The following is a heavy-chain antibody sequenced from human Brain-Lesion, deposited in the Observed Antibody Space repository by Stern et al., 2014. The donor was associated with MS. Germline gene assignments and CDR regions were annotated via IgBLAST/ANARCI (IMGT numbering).Heavy chain of an antibody. J-gene: IGHJ5*02. Sequence: VQLVESGGDLVQPGGSLRLSCTASGFTFSTYWMHWVRQAPGKGLVWVSRINGDGSRTSYADSVKGRFTISRDNAKNTLYVQMNSLRVEDTAAYYCARAHVDTWDWFDPWGQGTLVTVSS. CDR3: ARAHVDTWDWFDP. CDR2: INGDGSRT. D-gene: IGHD5-18*01. CDR1: GFTFSTYW. V-gene: IGHV3-74*02.